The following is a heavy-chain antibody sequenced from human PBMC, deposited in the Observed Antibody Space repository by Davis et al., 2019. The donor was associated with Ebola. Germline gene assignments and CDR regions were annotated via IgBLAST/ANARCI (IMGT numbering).Heavy chain of an antibody. D-gene: IGHD1-20*01. V-gene: IGHV1-3*01. J-gene: IGHJ6*02. CDR1: GYTFTSYA. CDR3: ARSEYNWNDRAGYYYYYGMDV. Sequence: ASVKVSCQASGYTFTSYAMHWVRQAPGQRLEWMGWINAGNGNTKYSQKFQGRVTMTRDTSTSTVYMELSSLRSEDTAVYYCARSEYNWNDRAGYYYYYGMDVWGQGTTVTVSS. CDR2: INAGNGNT.